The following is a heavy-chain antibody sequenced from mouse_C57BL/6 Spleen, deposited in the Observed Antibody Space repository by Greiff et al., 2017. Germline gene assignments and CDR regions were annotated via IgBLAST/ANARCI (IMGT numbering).Heavy chain of an antibody. Sequence: EVKLLESGGDLVKPGGSLKLSCAASGFTFSSYGMSWVRQTPDKRLEWVATICSGGSYTYYPDSVKGRFTISRDNAKNTLYLQMSSLKSEDTAMYYCARQTGTGYFDYWGQGTTLTVSS. J-gene: IGHJ2*01. CDR2: ICSGGSYT. D-gene: IGHD4-1*01. CDR3: ARQTGTGYFDY. CDR1: GFTFSSYG. V-gene: IGHV5-6*01.